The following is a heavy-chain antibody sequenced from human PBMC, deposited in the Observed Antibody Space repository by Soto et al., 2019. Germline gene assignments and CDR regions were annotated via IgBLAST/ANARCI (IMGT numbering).Heavy chain of an antibody. CDR3: ARSPKGLGNFDY. Sequence: SETLSVTCAVSGGSISSGGAYYWSWIRQSPGKGLEWIAYIHYSGSTYYNSSLKSRVTMSVDTAKNQFSLKVSSVTAADTAVYYCARSPKGLGNFDYWGQGTLVTVSS. J-gene: IGHJ4*02. CDR1: GGSISSGGAYY. D-gene: IGHD3-10*01. V-gene: IGHV4-30-4*01. CDR2: IHYSGST.